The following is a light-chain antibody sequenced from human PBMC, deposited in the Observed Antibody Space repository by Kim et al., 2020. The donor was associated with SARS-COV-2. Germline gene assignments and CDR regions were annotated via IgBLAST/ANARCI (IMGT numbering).Light chain of an antibody. Sequence: GQRVTISCSGSSSNIGSNSVNWYRQLPGTAPKLRIYNNNRRPSGVPDRISGSKSGTSASLAISGLQSEDEADYYCAGWDDSLNGPVFGGGTKLTVL. CDR3: AGWDDSLNGPV. J-gene: IGLJ3*02. CDR2: NNN. V-gene: IGLV1-44*01. CDR1: SSNIGSNS.